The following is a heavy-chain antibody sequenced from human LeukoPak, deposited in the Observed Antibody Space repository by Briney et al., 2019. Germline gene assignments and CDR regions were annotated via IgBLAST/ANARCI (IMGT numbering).Heavy chain of an antibody. D-gene: IGHD1-1*01. CDR3: ARWGASELALIYYYGMDV. Sequence: GASVKVSCKASGYTFTRYYMHWVRQAPVQGLEWMGIINPSGGSTSYAQKFQGRVTMTRDTSTRIVYMELSSLRSEDTAVYYCARWGASELALIYYYGMDVWGQGTTVTVSS. CDR2: INPSGGST. CDR1: GYTFTRYY. V-gene: IGHV1-46*01. J-gene: IGHJ6*02.